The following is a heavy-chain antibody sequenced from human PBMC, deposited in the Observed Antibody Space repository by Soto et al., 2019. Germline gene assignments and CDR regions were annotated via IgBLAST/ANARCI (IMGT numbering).Heavy chain of an antibody. CDR3: ATSLYGDEAPFDY. CDR2: ISSSGSTI. CDR1: GFTFSDYY. Sequence: GGSLRLSCAASGFTFSDYYMSWIRQAPGKGLEWVSYISSSGSTIYYADSVKGRFTISRDNAKNSLYLQMNSLRAEDTAVYYCATSLYGDEAPFDYWGQGVLVTVSS. V-gene: IGHV3-11*01. J-gene: IGHJ4*02. D-gene: IGHD4-17*01.